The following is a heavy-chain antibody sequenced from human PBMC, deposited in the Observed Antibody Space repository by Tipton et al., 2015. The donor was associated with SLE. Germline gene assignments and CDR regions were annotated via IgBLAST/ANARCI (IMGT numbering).Heavy chain of an antibody. CDR2: IYTSGST. CDR1: GGSISSYY. V-gene: IGHV4-4*09. J-gene: IGHJ4*02. D-gene: IGHD3-22*01. Sequence: TLSLTCTVSGGSISSYYWSWIRQPPGKGLEWIGYIYTSGSTNYNPSLKSRVTISVDMSKNQFSLKLSSVTAADTAVYYCASYRYYDSSGFDYWGQGTLVTVSS. CDR3: ASYRYYDSSGFDY.